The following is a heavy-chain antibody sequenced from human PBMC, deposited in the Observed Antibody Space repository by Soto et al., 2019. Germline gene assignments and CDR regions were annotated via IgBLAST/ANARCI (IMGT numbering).Heavy chain of an antibody. CDR2: IDHSGST. Sequence: QVQLQQWGTGLLKPSETLSLTCAVYGGSFRGYYWTWIRQPPGKGLEWIGEIDHSGSTNYNPSLKSRVTISVDTSKNSFSLKLASVTAADPAVYYCARVEYTYNYRGLDYWGQGTLVTVSS. CDR3: ARVEYTYNYRGLDY. CDR1: GGSFRGYY. V-gene: IGHV4-34*01. D-gene: IGHD3-16*01. J-gene: IGHJ4*02.